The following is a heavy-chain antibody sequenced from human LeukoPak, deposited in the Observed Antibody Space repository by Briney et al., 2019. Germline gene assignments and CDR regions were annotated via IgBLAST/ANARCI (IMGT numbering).Heavy chain of an antibody. CDR3: AKDGARYCSSTSCYDNWFDP. V-gene: IGHV3-30*02. D-gene: IGHD2-2*01. CDR2: IRYDGSNK. Sequence: PGGSLRLSCAASGFTFSNAWMSWVRQAPGKGLEWVAFIRYDGSNKYYADSVKGRFTISRDNSKNTLYLQMNSLRAEDTAVYYCAKDGARYCSSTSCYDNWFDPWGQGTLVTVSS. CDR1: GFTFSNAW. J-gene: IGHJ5*02.